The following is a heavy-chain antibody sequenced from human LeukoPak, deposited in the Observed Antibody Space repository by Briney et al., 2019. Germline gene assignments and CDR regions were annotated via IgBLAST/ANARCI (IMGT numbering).Heavy chain of an antibody. CDR3: AREHYFYHMDG. Sequence: PGGSLRLSCAASGFTFSSYGMNWVRQAPGKGLEWVSSISSSSSYIYYADSVKGRFTISRDNAKNSLYLQMNSLRVEDTAVYYCAREHYFYHMDGWGEGTTVTVSS. CDR2: ISSSSSYI. J-gene: IGHJ6*03. CDR1: GFTFSSYG. V-gene: IGHV3-21*01.